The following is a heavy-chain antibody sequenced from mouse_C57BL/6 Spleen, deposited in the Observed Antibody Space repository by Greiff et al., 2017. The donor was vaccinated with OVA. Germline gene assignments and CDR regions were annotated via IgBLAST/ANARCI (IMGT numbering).Heavy chain of an antibody. CDR1: GYTFTSYW. V-gene: IGHV1-52*01. CDR3: ARESPYAMDY. Sequence: VQLQQPGAELVRPGSSVRLSCKASGYTFTSYWMHWVKQRPIQGLEWIGNIDPSDSETHYNQKFKDKATLTVDKSSSTAYMQLSSVTDDDSAVYYCARESPYAMDYWGQGTSVTVSS. CDR2: IDPSDSET. J-gene: IGHJ4*01.